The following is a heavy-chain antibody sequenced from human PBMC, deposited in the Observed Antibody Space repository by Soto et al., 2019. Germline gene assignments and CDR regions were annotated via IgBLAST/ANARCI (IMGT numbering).Heavy chain of an antibody. CDR3: AKDYYDSSGYSYFDY. CDR1: GFTFSNYA. D-gene: IGHD3-22*01. J-gene: IGHJ4*02. Sequence: PGGSLSLSCAASGFTFSNYAMSWVRQPPGKGLEWVSAISGSGGSTYYADSVKGRFTISRDDSKNMLYLQMNSVRAEDTAVYYCAKDYYDSSGYSYFDYWGQGTQVTVSS. V-gene: IGHV3-23*01. CDR2: ISGSGGST.